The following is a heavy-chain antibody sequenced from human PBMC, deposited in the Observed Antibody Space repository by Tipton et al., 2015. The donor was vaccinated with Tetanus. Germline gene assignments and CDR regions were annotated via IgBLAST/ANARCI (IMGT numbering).Heavy chain of an antibody. Sequence: SLRLSCAASGFTFSGSAMHWVRQASGKGLEWVGRIRSKASNYATAYAASVKGRFTISRDDSKNTAYLQMNSPKTEDTAVYYCTRVAAPQPFDYWGQGTLVTVSS. CDR3: TRVAAPQPFDY. CDR1: GFTFSGSA. V-gene: IGHV3-73*01. CDR2: IRSKASNYAT. J-gene: IGHJ4*02. D-gene: IGHD6-6*01.